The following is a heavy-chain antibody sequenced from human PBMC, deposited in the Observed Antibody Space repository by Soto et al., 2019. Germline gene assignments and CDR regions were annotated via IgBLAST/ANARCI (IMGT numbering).Heavy chain of an antibody. CDR3: ARTSVAQSEDYFDY. Sequence: ASVKVSCKTSGYSFTTYGISWVRQAPGQGLEWMGWTSSNNGKTKYAQKFQGRVTMTTDKSTNTVHMELRSLRSGDTAVYYCARTSVAQSEDYFDYWGQGTLVTSPQ. CDR1: GYSFTTYG. J-gene: IGHJ4*02. CDR2: TSSNNGKT. V-gene: IGHV1-18*01. D-gene: IGHD5-12*01.